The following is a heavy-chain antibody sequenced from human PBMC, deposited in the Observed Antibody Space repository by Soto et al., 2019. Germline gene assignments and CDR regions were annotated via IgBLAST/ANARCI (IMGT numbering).Heavy chain of an antibody. CDR3: ASFFGYSYGQLDYYYYYGMDV. Sequence: ASVKVSCKASGGTFSSYAISWVRQAPGQGLEWMGGIIPIFGTANYAQKFQGRVTITADESTSTAYMELSSLRSEDTAVYYCASFFGYSYGQLDYYYYYGMDVWGQGTTVTVSS. D-gene: IGHD5-18*01. J-gene: IGHJ6*02. CDR2: IIPIFGTA. V-gene: IGHV1-69*13. CDR1: GGTFSSYA.